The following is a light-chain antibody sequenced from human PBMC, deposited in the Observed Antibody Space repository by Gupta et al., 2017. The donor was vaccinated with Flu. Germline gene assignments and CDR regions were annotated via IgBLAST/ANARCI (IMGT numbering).Light chain of an antibody. V-gene: IGKV4-1*01. CDR3: QQYYSTLPYT. J-gene: IGKJ2*01. CDR2: WAS. CDR1: QSVLYSSNTKNY. Sequence: LGERATINCKSSQSVLYSSNTKNYLAWYQQKPGQPPKLLIYWASTRESGVPDRFSGSGSGTDFTLTISSLQAEDVAVYYCQQYYSTLPYTFGQGTKLEI.